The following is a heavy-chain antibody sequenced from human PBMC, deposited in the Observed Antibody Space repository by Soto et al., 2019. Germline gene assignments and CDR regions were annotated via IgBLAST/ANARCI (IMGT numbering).Heavy chain of an antibody. CDR1: GFTFSNYW. CDR3: ARGTLWNGYQFFDY. CDR2: IKTDGSEK. Sequence: GGSLRLSCAAPGFTFSNYWMSWVRQAPGKGLEWVANIKTDGSEKYYVDFVKGRFTISRDNAKNSLYLQMNSLRAEDTAVYYCARGTLWNGYQFFDYWGQGTLVTVSS. D-gene: IGHD3-3*01. V-gene: IGHV3-7*01. J-gene: IGHJ4*02.